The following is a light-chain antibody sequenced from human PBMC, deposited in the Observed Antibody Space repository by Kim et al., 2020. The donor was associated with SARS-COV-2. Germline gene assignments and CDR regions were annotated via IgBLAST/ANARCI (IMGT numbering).Light chain of an antibody. Sequence: DRAINASGARQIISNNVGWYQQKPGKAPRILIYGAATRATGIPARFSGSGSGTEFTLTISRLEPEDFAVYYCQQYDSSPQTFGQGTKVDIK. CDR2: GAA. J-gene: IGKJ1*01. V-gene: IGKV3D-15*02. CDR3: QQYDSSPQT. CDR1: QIISNN.